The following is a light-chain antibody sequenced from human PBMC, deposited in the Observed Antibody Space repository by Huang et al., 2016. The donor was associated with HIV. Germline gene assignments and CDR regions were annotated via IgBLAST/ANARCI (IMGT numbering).Light chain of an antibody. CDR2: AAS. Sequence: DIQMTQSPSSLSTFVGDTVTITCRASPGIGNFLAWYQQKPGKVPKLLIYAASTLHSGVPSRFAGSGSGTDFTLTISSLQPEDVATYYCQRYNNAPYTFGQGTRLDIK. J-gene: IGKJ2*01. CDR1: PGIGNF. V-gene: IGKV1-27*01. CDR3: QRYNNAPYT.